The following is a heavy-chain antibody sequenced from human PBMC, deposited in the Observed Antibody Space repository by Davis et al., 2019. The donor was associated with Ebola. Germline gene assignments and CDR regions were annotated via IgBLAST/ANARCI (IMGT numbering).Heavy chain of an antibody. V-gene: IGHV3-64D*06. CDR3: VKGGVVVPAAFDI. CDR1: GFTFSSYA. CDR2: ISSNGGST. D-gene: IGHD2-2*01. J-gene: IGHJ3*02. Sequence: GESLKISCSASGFTFSSYAMHWVRQAPGKGLEYVSAISSNGGSTYYADSVKGRFTISRDNSKNTLYLQMSSLRAEDTAVYYCVKGGVVVPAAFDIWGQGTMVTVSS.